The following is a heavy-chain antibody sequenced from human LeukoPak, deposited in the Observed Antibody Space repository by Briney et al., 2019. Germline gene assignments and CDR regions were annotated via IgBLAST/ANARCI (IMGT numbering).Heavy chain of an antibody. Sequence: GGSLRLSCAASGFTFSSYSMNWVRQAPGKGLEWVSAISGSGGSTYYADSVKGRFTISRDNSKNTLYLQMNSLRAEDTAVFYCAKDAVYDYYDSSGYSDYWGQGTLVTVSS. CDR2: ISGSGGST. V-gene: IGHV3-23*01. CDR3: AKDAVYDYYDSSGYSDY. J-gene: IGHJ4*02. D-gene: IGHD3-22*01. CDR1: GFTFSSYS.